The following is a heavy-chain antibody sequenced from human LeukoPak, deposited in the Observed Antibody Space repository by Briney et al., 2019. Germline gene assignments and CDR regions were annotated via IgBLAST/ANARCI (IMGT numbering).Heavy chain of an antibody. CDR2: ISAYNGNT. CDR1: GYTFTSYG. J-gene: IGHJ4*02. Sequence: GASVKVSCKASGYTFTSYGISWVRQAPGQGLEWMGWISAYNGNTNYAQKLQGRVTMTTDTSTSTAYMELRSLRSDDTAVYYCAKELAITFGGVIVPFDYWGQGTLVTVSS. V-gene: IGHV1-18*01. CDR3: AKELAITFGGVIVPFDY. D-gene: IGHD3-16*02.